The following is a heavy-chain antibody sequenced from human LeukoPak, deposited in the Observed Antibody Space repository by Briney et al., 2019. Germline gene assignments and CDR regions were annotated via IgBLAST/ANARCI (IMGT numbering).Heavy chain of an antibody. CDR1: GDTFIRYG. V-gene: IGHV1-18*01. D-gene: IGHD6-13*01. CDR2: ISAYNGNT. CDR3: ATDRQGSSFWFDP. J-gene: IGHJ5*02. Sequence: GASVKVSCKASGDTFIRYGISWVRQAPGQGLEWMGWISAYNGNTNYAQKLQGRVTMTTDTSTSTAYMELRSLRSDDTAVYYCATDRQGSSFWFDPWGQGTLVTVSS.